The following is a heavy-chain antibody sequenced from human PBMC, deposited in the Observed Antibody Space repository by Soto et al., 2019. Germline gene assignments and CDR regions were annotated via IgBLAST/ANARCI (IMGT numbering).Heavy chain of an antibody. J-gene: IGHJ5*02. CDR2: IYYNGST. Sequence: QVQVQESGPGLVKPSDTLSLTCTVSGGSVSSRSYFWGWIRQSPGKGLEWIGTIYYNGSTYYNPSLKSRVTLSVDTSRNHFSLKLTSVTASDTALYYCARQRMVPATPTNWFDPWGQGTLVTVSS. CDR1: GGSVSSRSYF. D-gene: IGHD2-15*01. CDR3: ARQRMVPATPTNWFDP. V-gene: IGHV4-39*01.